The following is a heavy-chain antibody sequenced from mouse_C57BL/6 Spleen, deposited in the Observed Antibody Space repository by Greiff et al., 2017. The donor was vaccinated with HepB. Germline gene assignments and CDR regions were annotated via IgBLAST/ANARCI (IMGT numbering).Heavy chain of an antibody. J-gene: IGHJ3*01. V-gene: IGHV1-82*01. CDR3: ARKGFAY. Sequence: QVTLKESGPELVKPGASVKISCKASGYAFSSSWMNWVKQRPGKGLEWIGRIYPGDGDTNYNGKFKGKATLTADKSSSTAYMQLSSLTSEDSAVYFCARKGFAYWGQGTLVTVSA. CDR1: GYAFSSSW. CDR2: IYPGDGDT.